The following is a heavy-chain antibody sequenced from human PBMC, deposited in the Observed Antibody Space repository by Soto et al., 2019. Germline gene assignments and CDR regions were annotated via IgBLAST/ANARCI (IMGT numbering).Heavy chain of an antibody. V-gene: IGHV4-31*03. D-gene: IGHD1-26*01. CDR3: ARDHKWDGMDV. CDR2: INYSGTT. Sequence: SETLSLTCSVSGGSFSSDSFIWSWVRQFPGKGLEWIGYINYSGTTYYNPSLRSRITMSVDTSKNQFSLNLSSVTAADTDVYYCARDHKWDGMDVWGQGTTVTVS. CDR1: GGSFSSDSFI. J-gene: IGHJ6*02.